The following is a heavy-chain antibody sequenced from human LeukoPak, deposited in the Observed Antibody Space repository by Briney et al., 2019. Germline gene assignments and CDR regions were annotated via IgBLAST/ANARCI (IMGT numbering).Heavy chain of an antibody. CDR1: GFTFSSYA. D-gene: IGHD2-2*01. CDR2: ISSSGCST. Sequence: GGSLRLSCSASGFTFSSYAMHWVRQAPGKGLEYVSAISSSGCSTYYADSVKGRFTISRDNSKNTLYLQMSSLRAEDTAVYYCVKDQVVSRYYCSSTSCTNRSTRYYGMDVWGQGTTVTVSS. CDR3: VKDQVVSRYYCSSTSCTNRSTRYYGMDV. V-gene: IGHV3-64D*06. J-gene: IGHJ6*02.